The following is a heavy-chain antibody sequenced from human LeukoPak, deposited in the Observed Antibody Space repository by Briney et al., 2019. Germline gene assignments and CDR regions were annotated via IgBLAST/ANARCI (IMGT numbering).Heavy chain of an antibody. CDR1: EFTFSSYW. J-gene: IGHJ4*02. CDR2: IKQDGREK. CDR3: ASDGYFEPYDY. Sequence: GGSLRLSCAASEFTFSSYWMSWVRPAPGKGLEWVANIKQDGREKYYVDSVKGRFTISRDNAKNSLYLQMNSLRAEDTAVYYCASDGYFEPYDYWGQGTLVTVSS. D-gene: IGHD2/OR15-2a*01. V-gene: IGHV3-7*01.